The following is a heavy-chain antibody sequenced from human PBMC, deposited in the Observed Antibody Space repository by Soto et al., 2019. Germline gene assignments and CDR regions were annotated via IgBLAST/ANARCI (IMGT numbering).Heavy chain of an antibody. CDR1: GFTFSSYW. Sequence: GGSLRLSCAASGFTFSSYWMSWVRQAPGKGLEWVANIKQDGSEKYYVDSVKGRFTISRDNAKNSLYLQMNSLRAEDTAVYYCARGFLEWLLGQYYYYGMDVWGQGTTVTVSS. J-gene: IGHJ6*02. D-gene: IGHD3-3*01. V-gene: IGHV3-7*01. CDR2: IKQDGSEK. CDR3: ARGFLEWLLGQYYYYGMDV.